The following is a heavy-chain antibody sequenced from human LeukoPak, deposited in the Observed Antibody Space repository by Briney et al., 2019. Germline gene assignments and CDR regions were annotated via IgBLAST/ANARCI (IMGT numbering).Heavy chain of an antibody. CDR2: IYYSGSV. D-gene: IGHD1-14*01. CDR3: ARKTRTWSNWFDP. V-gene: IGHV4-30-4*01. CDR1: GGSISSGNYY. Sequence: SETLSLTCTVSGGSISSGNYYWSWIRQSPGKGLEWIGYIYYSGSVFYNPSLESRIIISLDTSKNQFSLKVTSLTAADSAVYYCARKTRTWSNWFDPWGQGTLVTVSS. J-gene: IGHJ5*02.